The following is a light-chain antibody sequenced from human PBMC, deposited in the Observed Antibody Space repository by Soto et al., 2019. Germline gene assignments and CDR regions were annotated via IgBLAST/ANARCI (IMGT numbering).Light chain of an antibody. CDR2: QHS. Sequence: SYELTQPPSVSVSPGQTASITCSGDKLGDKYTCWYQQKPGQSPVLVIYQHSQRPSGIPERFSGSNSGNTATLTISGTQAMYEADYYCQAWDSSTDVVFGGGTKVTVL. V-gene: IGLV3-1*01. J-gene: IGLJ2*01. CDR3: QAWDSSTDVV. CDR1: KLGDKY.